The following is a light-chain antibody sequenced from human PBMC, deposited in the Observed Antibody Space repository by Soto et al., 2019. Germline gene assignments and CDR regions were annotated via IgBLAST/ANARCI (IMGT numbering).Light chain of an antibody. Sequence: DIQMTQSPSTLSASVGDRVTITCRASQGISGWLAWYQQKPGKAPKLLIYDASSLEDGVPSRFSGSGSGTDFTLTISSLQPEDFATYYCQQSFSTPTFGQGTRLEIK. CDR2: DAS. V-gene: IGKV1-5*01. CDR3: QQSFSTPT. J-gene: IGKJ5*01. CDR1: QGISGW.